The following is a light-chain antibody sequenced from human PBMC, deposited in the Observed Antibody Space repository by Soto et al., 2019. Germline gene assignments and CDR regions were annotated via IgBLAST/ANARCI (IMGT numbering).Light chain of an antibody. J-gene: IGLJ3*02. CDR2: GNS. Sequence: QPVLTQPPSVSGAPGQRVTFSCTGTSSYIGAGYDVHWYQQLPGTAPKLLIYGNSNRPSGVPDRFSGSKSGTSVSLAITGLQAEDEADYYCQSYDSSLSGAVFGGGTKLTVL. V-gene: IGLV1-40*01. CDR3: QSYDSSLSGAV. CDR1: SSYIGAGYD.